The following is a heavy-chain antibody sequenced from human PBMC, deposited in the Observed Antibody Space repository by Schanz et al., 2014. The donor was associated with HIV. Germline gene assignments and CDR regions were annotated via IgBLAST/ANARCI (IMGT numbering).Heavy chain of an antibody. V-gene: IGHV4-39*01. D-gene: IGHD3-10*01. CDR1: GDSISNTTHY. Sequence: QLQLQESGPGLVKPSETLSLTCSVSGDSISNTTHYWGWIRQPPGKGLEWIGSAHHSGSTYYTPPLKSRVTIPVDPSKTRVPRKRSSVTAADTAVFYCARHQRGSYLEALDYWGQGTLVTVSS. CDR2: AHHSGST. J-gene: IGHJ4*02. CDR3: ARHQRGSYLEALDY.